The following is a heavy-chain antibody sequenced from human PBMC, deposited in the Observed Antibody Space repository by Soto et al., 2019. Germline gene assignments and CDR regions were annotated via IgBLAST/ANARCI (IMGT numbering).Heavy chain of an antibody. J-gene: IGHJ4*02. CDR3: VKDMGSGSSSTFDY. CDR2: ISRNSGTI. V-gene: IGHV3-9*01. D-gene: IGHD6-6*01. CDR1: GFTFDDYV. Sequence: EVQLVESGGGLVQPGRSLRLSCVVSGFTFDDYVMHWVRQAPGKGLEWVSGISRNSGTIEYAESVKGRFTVSRDNAKNSLYLQMDSMRAENTALYYCVKDMGSGSSSTFDYWGQGTLVTVSS.